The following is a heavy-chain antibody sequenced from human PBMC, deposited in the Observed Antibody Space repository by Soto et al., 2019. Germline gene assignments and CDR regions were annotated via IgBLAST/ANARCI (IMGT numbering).Heavy chain of an antibody. V-gene: IGHV4-39*01. J-gene: IGHJ4*02. D-gene: IGHD3-22*01. CDR3: ARQGSSGYPYFDY. CDR1: GGSISSSSYY. CDR2: IYYSGST. Sequence: QLQLQESGPGLVKPSETLSLTCTVSGGSISSSSYYWGWIRQPPGKGLEWIGSIYYSGSTYYNPSLKSRVTISVDTSKNQFSLKLSSVTAADTAVYYCARQGSSGYPYFDYWGQGTLVTVSS.